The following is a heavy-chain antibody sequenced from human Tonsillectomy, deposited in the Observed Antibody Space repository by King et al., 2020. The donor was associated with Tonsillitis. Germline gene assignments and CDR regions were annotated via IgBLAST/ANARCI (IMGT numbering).Heavy chain of an antibody. CDR3: ARTGAPLRSFGWPMDG. V-gene: IGHV5-10-1*03. J-gene: IGHJ6*02. CDR2: IDPSDSYT. Sequence: VQLVQSGAEVKKPGESLRISCKGSGYSFTSYWISWVRQMPGKGLEWMGRIDPSDSYTNYSPSFQGHVTISTDKSINTAYLQWSSLKASDTAIYYCARTGAPLRSFGWPMDGWGPGTTVTVSS. CDR1: GYSFTSYW. D-gene: IGHD3-3*01.